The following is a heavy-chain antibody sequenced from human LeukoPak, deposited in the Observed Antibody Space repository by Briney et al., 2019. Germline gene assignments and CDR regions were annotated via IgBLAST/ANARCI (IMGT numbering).Heavy chain of an antibody. J-gene: IGHJ4*02. CDR3: AREEIVVVPAAILGLDH. V-gene: IGHV1-46*01. CDR1: GYTFTSYY. Sequence: ASVKVSCKASGYTFTSYYMHWVRQAPGQGLEWMGIINPSGGSTSYAQKFQGRVTMTRDTSTSTVYMELSSLRSEDTAVYYCAREEIVVVPAAILGLDHWGQGTLVTVSS. CDR2: INPSGGST. D-gene: IGHD2-2*02.